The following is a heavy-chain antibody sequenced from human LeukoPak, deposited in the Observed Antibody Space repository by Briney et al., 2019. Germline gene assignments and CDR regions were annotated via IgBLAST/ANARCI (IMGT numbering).Heavy chain of an antibody. J-gene: IGHJ5*02. CDR2: INPNSGGT. D-gene: IGHD6-13*01. V-gene: IGHV1-2*02. CDR3: ARGRIAAAGTWWFDP. CDR1: GYTFTGYY. Sequence: ASVKVSCKASGYTFTGYYMHWVRQAPGQGLEWMGWINPNSGGTNYAQKFQGRVTMTRDTSFSTAYMELSRLRSDDTAVYYCARGRIAAAGTWWFDPWGQGTLVTVSS.